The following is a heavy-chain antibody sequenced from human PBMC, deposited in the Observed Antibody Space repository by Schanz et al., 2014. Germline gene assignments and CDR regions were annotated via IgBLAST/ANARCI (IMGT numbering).Heavy chain of an antibody. Sequence: QVQLVQSGAEVKKPGASVKVSCKASGYTFTSYGISWVRQAPGQGLEWMGRIIPSLGLAKYEQKFQDKVTITADTSTTTAYMELSGLRSEDTAVYYCARAPTAYCSDTSCLGTPFDYWGQGTLVTVSS. CDR2: IIPSLGLA. CDR1: GYTFTSYG. V-gene: IGHV1-69*02. D-gene: IGHD2-2*01. J-gene: IGHJ4*02. CDR3: ARAPTAYCSDTSCLGTPFDY.